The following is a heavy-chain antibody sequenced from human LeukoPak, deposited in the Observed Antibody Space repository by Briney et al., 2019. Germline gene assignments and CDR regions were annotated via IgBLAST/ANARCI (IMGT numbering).Heavy chain of an antibody. Sequence: SETLSLTCTVSGGSLSSYYWSWLRQPPGKGLEWIGYVYYSGSTNYNPSLKSRVAISLDTSKDQFSLKLSSVTAADTAMYYCARAAPSYYGSGSLGSYYYGMDVWGQGTTVTVSS. V-gene: IGHV4-59*01. CDR2: VYYSGST. CDR3: ARAAPSYYGSGSLGSYYYGMDV. CDR1: GGSLSSYY. D-gene: IGHD3-10*01. J-gene: IGHJ6*02.